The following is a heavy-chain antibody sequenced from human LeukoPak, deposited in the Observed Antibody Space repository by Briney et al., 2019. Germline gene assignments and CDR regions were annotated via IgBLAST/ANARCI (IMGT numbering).Heavy chain of an antibody. CDR2: ISAYNGHT. D-gene: IGHD2-2*02. J-gene: IGHJ5*02. Sequence: ASVKVSCKASGYTFSTYGISWVRQAPGQGLEWMGWISAYNGHTKYAQRLQGRVTMTTDTSTSTAYMELRSLRSDVTAVYYCARRYCSSTSCYTNWFDPWGQGTLVTVSS. CDR1: GYTFSTYG. CDR3: ARRYCSSTSCYTNWFDP. V-gene: IGHV1-18*01.